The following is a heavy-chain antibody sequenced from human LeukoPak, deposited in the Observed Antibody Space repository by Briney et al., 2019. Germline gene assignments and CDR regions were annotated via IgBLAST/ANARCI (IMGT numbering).Heavy chain of an antibody. J-gene: IGHJ4*02. CDR2: LYSDGNT. V-gene: IGHV3-53*01. Sequence: PGGSLRLSCAASGSTLITNDMTWVRQAPGKGLEWGSVLYSDGNTKYADSVQGPFTISRDNSKNTLYLEMRRLSADKTAVDYCARGVEPLAANTLAYWGQGTLVTVSS. CDR1: GSTLITND. CDR3: ARGVEPLAANTLAY. D-gene: IGHD1-14*01.